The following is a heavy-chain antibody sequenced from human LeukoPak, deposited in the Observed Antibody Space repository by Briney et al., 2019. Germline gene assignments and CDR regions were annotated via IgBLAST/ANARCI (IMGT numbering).Heavy chain of an antibody. J-gene: IGHJ4*02. V-gene: IGHV3-64*01. CDR2: ISSNGGST. D-gene: IGHD4-23*01. Sequence: GGSLRLSCAASGFTFSSYAMHWVRQAPGKGLEYVSAISSNGGSTYYANSVKGRFTISRDNSKNTLYLQMGSLRAEDMAVYYCATSRHDYGGKGTYYFDYWGQGTLVTVSS. CDR1: GFTFSSYA. CDR3: ATSRHDYGGKGTYYFDY.